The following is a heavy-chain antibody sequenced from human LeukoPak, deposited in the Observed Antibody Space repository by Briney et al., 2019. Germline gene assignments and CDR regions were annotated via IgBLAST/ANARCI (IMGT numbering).Heavy chain of an antibody. Sequence: GGSLRLTYAASGFTFSSYDMHWVRPATGKGLEWVSAIGTAGDTYYPGSVKGRFTISRENAKNSLYLQMNSLRAGDTAVYYCARSTGEDYYYGMDVWGQGTTVTVSS. V-gene: IGHV3-13*01. D-gene: IGHD3-16*01. J-gene: IGHJ6*02. CDR1: GFTFSSYD. CDR3: ARSTGEDYYYGMDV. CDR2: IGTAGDT.